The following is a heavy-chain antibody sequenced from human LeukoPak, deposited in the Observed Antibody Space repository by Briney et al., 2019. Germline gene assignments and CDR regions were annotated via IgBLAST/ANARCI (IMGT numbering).Heavy chain of an antibody. J-gene: IGHJ5*02. CDR1: GGSFSGYY. V-gene: IGHV4-34*01. D-gene: IGHD6-13*01. CDR3: ARGRRTGSWYLGPYNWFDP. CDR2: INHSGST. Sequence: PSETLSLTCAVYGGSFSGYYWSWIRQPPGKGLEWIGEINHSGSTNYNPSLKSQVTISVDTSKNQFSLKLSSVTAADTAVYYCARGRRTGSWYLGPYNWFDPWGQGTLVTVSS.